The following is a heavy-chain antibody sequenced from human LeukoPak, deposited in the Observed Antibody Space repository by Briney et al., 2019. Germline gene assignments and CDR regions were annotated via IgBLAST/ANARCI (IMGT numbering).Heavy chain of an antibody. J-gene: IGHJ4*02. V-gene: IGHV3-30*18. CDR2: ISYDGSNK. CDR3: AKDETHSSGWAPLDS. CDR1: GFTFSSYG. Sequence: GGSLRLSCAASGFTFSSYGMHWVRQAPGKGLEWVAVISYDGSNKYYADSVKGRFTISRDNAKNTLFLQMNSLRVEDTAVYYCAKDETHSSGWAPLDSWGQGTLVIVSS. D-gene: IGHD6-19*01.